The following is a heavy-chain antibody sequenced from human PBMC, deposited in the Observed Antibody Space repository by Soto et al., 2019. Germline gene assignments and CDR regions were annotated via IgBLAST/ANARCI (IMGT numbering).Heavy chain of an antibody. V-gene: IGHV4-59*01. Sequence: QVQLQESGPGLVKPSETLSLTCTVSGGSISSYYWSWIRQPPGKGLEWIGYIYYSGSTNYNPSLTSRVTISVDTSKNQFSLKLSSVTAADTAVYYCARAPEDTAMVGADYYDYGMDVWGQGTTVTVSS. CDR1: GGSISSYY. CDR3: ARAPEDTAMVGADYYDYGMDV. CDR2: IYYSGST. J-gene: IGHJ6*02. D-gene: IGHD5-18*01.